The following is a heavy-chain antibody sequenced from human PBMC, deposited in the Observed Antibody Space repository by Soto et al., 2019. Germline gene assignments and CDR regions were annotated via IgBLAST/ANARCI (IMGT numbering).Heavy chain of an antibody. CDR1: GGSFSGYY. Sequence: SETLSLTCAVYGGSFSGYYWSWIRQPPGKGLEWIGEINHSGSTNYNPSLKSRVTISVDTSKNQFSLKLSSVTAADTAVYYCARKGYDYVWGSYRFQKFNWFDPWGQGTLVTVS. V-gene: IGHV4-34*01. CDR3: ARKGYDYVWGSYRFQKFNWFDP. J-gene: IGHJ5*02. D-gene: IGHD3-16*02. CDR2: INHSGST.